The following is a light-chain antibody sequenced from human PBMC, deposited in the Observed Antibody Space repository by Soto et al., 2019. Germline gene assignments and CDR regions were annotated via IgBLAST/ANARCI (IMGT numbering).Light chain of an antibody. J-gene: IGKJ1*01. Sequence: DIQMTQSPSTVSAYVGDSVTITCLASQSITSWLAWYQQRPGKAPNLLIYDVSSLQSGVPSRFSGSGSGTDFTLTITSLQPEDFATYYCQQSYSTPRTFGQGTKVDIK. CDR2: DVS. CDR3: QQSYSTPRT. CDR1: QSITSW. V-gene: IGKV1-39*01.